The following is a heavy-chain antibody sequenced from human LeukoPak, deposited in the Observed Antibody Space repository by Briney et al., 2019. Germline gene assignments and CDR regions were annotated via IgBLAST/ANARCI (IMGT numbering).Heavy chain of an antibody. Sequence: GGSLRLSCAASGFTFSTYAMHWVRHTPGKGLEYVSAISTNGGGTYYANSVKGRFTISRDNSKNTLYLQMGSLRAEDMAVYYCARYCSGVSCYSGYDYWGQGTLVTVSS. CDR3: ARYCSGVSCYSGYDY. D-gene: IGHD2-15*01. CDR2: ISTNGGGT. J-gene: IGHJ4*02. CDR1: GFTFSTYA. V-gene: IGHV3-64*01.